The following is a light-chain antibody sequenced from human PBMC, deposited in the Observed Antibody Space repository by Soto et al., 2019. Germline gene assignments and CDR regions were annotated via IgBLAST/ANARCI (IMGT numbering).Light chain of an antibody. CDR3: SSYSGSSTSVL. CDR1: SRDVGDYNY. CDR2: DVS. V-gene: IGLV2-14*01. J-gene: IGLJ2*01. Sequence: QSALTQPASVSGSPGQSITISCTGSSRDVGDYNYVSWYQQHPDKAPKLMIYDVSNRPSGVSDRFSGSKSGNTASLTISGLQAEDEADYYCSSYSGSSTSVLFGGGTKVTVL.